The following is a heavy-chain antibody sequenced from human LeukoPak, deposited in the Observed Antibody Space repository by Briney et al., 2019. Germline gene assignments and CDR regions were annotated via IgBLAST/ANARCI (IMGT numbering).Heavy chain of an antibody. D-gene: IGHD5-18*01. Sequence: GGSLRLSCAASGFTFSSYAMSWVSQAPGKGLEWVSAISGSGGSTYYADSVKGRFTISRDNSKNTLYLQMNSLRAEDTAVYYCAKDMRGIQLWSEILNWFDPWGQGTLVTVSS. CDR2: ISGSGGST. CDR3: AKDMRGIQLWSEILNWFDP. V-gene: IGHV3-23*01. J-gene: IGHJ5*02. CDR1: GFTFSSYA.